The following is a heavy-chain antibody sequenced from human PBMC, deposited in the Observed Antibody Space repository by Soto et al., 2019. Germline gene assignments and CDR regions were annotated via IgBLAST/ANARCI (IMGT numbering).Heavy chain of an antibody. J-gene: IGHJ3*02. CDR3: AAAIPKFTDSSGRDAFDI. Sequence: ASVKVSCDASGFTFTSSAVQWVRQARGQRLEWIGWIVVGSGNTNYAQKFQERVTITRDMSTSTAYMELSSLRSEDTAVYYGAAAIPKFTDSSGRDAFDIWGHGTMVTVSS. D-gene: IGHD3-22*01. V-gene: IGHV1-58*01. CDR2: IVVGSGNT. CDR1: GFTFTSSA.